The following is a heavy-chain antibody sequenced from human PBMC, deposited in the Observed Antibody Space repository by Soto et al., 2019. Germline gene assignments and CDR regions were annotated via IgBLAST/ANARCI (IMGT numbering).Heavy chain of an antibody. J-gene: IGHJ5*02. D-gene: IGHD3-22*01. CDR3: AKDRRPYYYDSSGYPYNWFDP. CDR1: GFTFSSYA. V-gene: IGHV3-23*01. Sequence: PGGSLRLSCAASGFTFSSYAMSWVRQAPGQGLEWVSAISGSGGSTYFADSVRGRFTISRDNSKNTLYLQMNSLRAEDTAVYYCAKDRRPYYYDSSGYPYNWFDPWGQGTLVTVSS. CDR2: ISGSGGST.